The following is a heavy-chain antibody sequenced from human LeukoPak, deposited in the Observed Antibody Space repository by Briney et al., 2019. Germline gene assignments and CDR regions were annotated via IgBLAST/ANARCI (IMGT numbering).Heavy chain of an antibody. D-gene: IGHD2-15*01. J-gene: IGHJ6*03. CDR1: GFTFTNYG. CDR3: AKVALAADYYYHYMDV. V-gene: IGHV3-30*02. Sequence: PSGGSLRLSCAASGFTFTNYGIHWVRQAPGKGLEWVAFIQFDRSKNYYADSVRGRFSISRDNFESTVDLQMNSLRVEDTAVYHCAKVALAADYYYHYMDVWGKGTTVTVSS. CDR2: IQFDRSKN.